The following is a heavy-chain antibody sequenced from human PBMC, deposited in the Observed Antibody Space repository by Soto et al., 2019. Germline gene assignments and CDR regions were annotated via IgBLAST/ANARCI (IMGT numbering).Heavy chain of an antibody. V-gene: IGHV4-59*01. CDR1: GGSIYTYY. CDR2: ISDGGST. J-gene: IGHJ6*04. CDR3: AGYCSSSVGPEDDYFALGV. D-gene: IGHD2-2*01. Sequence: SETLSLTCNVSGGSIYTYYWNWIRPSPGKGLEEIGYISDGGSTNYNPSLTSRVTISVDTSKKQVSLKLSSVSAPETARYFCAGYCSSSVGPEDDYFALGVWGRGTTGTASA.